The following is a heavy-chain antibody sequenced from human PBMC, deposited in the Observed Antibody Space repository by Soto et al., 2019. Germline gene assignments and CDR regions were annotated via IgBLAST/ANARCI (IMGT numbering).Heavy chain of an antibody. J-gene: IGHJ6*03. D-gene: IGHD1-7*01. CDR2: IWYDGSNK. V-gene: IGHV3-33*01. CDR3: AGTSSLQWYYMDV. Sequence: PGGFLRLSCAASGFTFSSYGMHWVRQAPGKGLEWVAVIWYDGSNKYYADPVKGRFTISRDNSKNTLYLQMNSLRAEDTAVYYCAGTSSLQWYYMDVWDKGTTVTVSS. CDR1: GFTFSSYG.